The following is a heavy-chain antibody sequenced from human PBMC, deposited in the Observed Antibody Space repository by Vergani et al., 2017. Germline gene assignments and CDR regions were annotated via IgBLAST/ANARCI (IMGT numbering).Heavy chain of an antibody. D-gene: IGHD3-22*01. V-gene: IGHV4-61*02. Sequence: QVQLPESGPGLVKPSQTLSLTCTVSGGSISSGSYYWSWIRPPAGKGLEWIGRIYTSGSTNSNPSLKSRVTISVDTSKNQFSLKLSSVTAADTAVYYCARDYYDSSGLDYWGQGTLVTVSS. J-gene: IGHJ4*02. CDR2: IYTSGST. CDR1: GGSISSGSYY. CDR3: ARDYYDSSGLDY.